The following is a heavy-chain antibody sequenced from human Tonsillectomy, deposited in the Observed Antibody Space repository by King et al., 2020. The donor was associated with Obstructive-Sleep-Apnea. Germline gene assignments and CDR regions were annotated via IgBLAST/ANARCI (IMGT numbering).Heavy chain of an antibody. V-gene: IGHV3-30*04. J-gene: IGHJ4*02. CDR2: TSYDGSKK. CDR1: GFTFSNYP. CDR3: AGDASRGVATSGYFDS. Sequence: VQLVESGGGVVQPGRSLRLSCAASGFTFSNYPMHWVRQAPGKGLEWVAVTSYDGSKKYYADSVQGRFTISRDNSKHTLFLQMNSLRSEDTAVYYCAGDASRGVATSGYFDSWGQGTLVTVSS. D-gene: IGHD2-21*02.